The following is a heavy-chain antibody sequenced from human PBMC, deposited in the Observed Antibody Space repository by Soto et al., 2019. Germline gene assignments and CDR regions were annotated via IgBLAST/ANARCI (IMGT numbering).Heavy chain of an antibody. J-gene: IGHJ4*02. CDR3: TTKYDFWSGADY. V-gene: IGHV3-15*01. CDR2: IKSKTDGGTT. CDR1: GFTFSNAW. D-gene: IGHD3-3*01. Sequence: GGSLRLSCAASGFTFSNAWMSWVRQAPGKGLEWVGRIKSKTDGGTTDYAAPVKGRFTISRDDSKNTLYLQMNSLKTEDTAVYYCTTKYDFWSGADYWGQGTLVTVSS.